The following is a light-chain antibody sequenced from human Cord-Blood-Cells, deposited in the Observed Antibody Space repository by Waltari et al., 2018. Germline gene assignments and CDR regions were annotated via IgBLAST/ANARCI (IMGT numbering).Light chain of an antibody. CDR1: SPHTVRNT. CDR3: AAWDDSLNGWV. Sequence: QSVLTQPPSASGTPGQRVTISRSASSPHTVRNTVNCYQQLPGTAPKLLIYSNNQWPSGVPDRFSGSKSGTSASLAISGLQSEDEADYYCAAWDDSLNGWVFGGGTKLTVL. V-gene: IGLV1-44*01. J-gene: IGLJ3*02. CDR2: SNN.